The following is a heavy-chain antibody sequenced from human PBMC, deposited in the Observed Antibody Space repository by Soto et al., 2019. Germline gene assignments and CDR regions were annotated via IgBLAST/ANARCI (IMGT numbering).Heavy chain of an antibody. V-gene: IGHV3-30*18. CDR3: AKEWGVEVTYYLFDC. J-gene: IGHJ4*02. CDR2: ISYDGSDK. Sequence: QVQLVESGGGVVQPGRSLRLSCTASGSTFTTYGMHWVRQAPGKGLEWVAFISYDGSDKYYADSVKGRFTISRDNSKNTLYLQMNSLRADDMAVYYCAKEWGVEVTYYLFDCWGQGTLVTVSS. CDR1: GSTFTTYG. D-gene: IGHD1-26*01.